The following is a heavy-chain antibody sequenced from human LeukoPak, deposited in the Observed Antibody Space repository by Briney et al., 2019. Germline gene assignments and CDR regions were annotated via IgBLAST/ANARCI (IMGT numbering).Heavy chain of an antibody. J-gene: IGHJ4*02. CDR2: IIPIFGIA. CDR3: AGEAIRDGYQTDY. V-gene: IGHV1-69*04. CDR1: GGTFSSYA. D-gene: IGHD5-24*01. Sequence: ASVKVSCKASGGTFSSYAISWVRQAPGQGLEWMGRIIPIFGIANYAQKFQGRVTITADKSTSTAYMELSSLRSEDTAVYYCAGEAIRDGYQTDYWGQGTLVTVSS.